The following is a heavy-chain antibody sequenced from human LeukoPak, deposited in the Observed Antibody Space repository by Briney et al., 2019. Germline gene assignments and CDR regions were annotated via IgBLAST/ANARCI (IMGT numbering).Heavy chain of an antibody. CDR1: GFTFSTYA. CDR3: AKASVGHCSGDFCYHFDS. V-gene: IGHV3-23*01. CDR2: ISGSNPGT. J-gene: IGHJ4*02. Sequence: PGGSLRLSCAASGFTFSTYAMSWVRQTPGKGLEWVAAISGSNPGTYHANSVRGRFTISRDNSKNTLHLQINVLRAEDTAIYYCAKASVGHCSGDFCYHFDSWGQGTLVTVSS. D-gene: IGHD2-15*01.